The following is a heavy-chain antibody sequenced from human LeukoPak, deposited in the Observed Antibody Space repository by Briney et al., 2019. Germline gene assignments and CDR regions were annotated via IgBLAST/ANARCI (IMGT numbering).Heavy chain of an antibody. D-gene: IGHD3-10*01. CDR3: ARVGSHSGSLSLIRRNYKYYYYMDV. J-gene: IGHJ6*03. Sequence: GGSLRLSCAASGFTFSSYGMTWVRQAPGKGLEWVSYISSSSSTIYYADSVKGRFTISRDNAKNSLYLQMNSLRAEDTAVYYCARVGSHSGSLSLIRRNYKYYYYMDVWGKGTTVTISS. CDR2: ISSSSSTI. V-gene: IGHV3-48*04. CDR1: GFTFSSYG.